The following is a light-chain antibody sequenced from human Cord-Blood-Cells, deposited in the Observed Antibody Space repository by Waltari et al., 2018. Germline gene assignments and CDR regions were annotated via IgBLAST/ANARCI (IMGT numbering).Light chain of an antibody. CDR3: CSYAGSYKGV. J-gene: IGLJ1*01. Sequence: QSALTQPRSVSGSPGQSVTISCTGTSSDVGGYNYVSWYQQHPGKAPNLMIYDVSKRPSGVPDRFSGSKSGNTASLTISGLQAEDEADYYCCSYAGSYKGVFGTGTKVTVL. CDR2: DVS. CDR1: SSDVGGYNY. V-gene: IGLV2-11*01.